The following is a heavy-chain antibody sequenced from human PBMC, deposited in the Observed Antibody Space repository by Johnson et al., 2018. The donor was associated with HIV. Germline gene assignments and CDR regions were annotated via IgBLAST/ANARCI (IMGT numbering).Heavy chain of an antibody. CDR3: ERGGNEIDAFDI. J-gene: IGHJ3*02. CDR1: GFTFSSYA. D-gene: IGHD1-1*01. V-gene: IGHV3-30-3*01. CDR2: ISYDGNNK. Sequence: QVQLVESGGGVVQPGRSLRLSCAASGFTFSSYAMHWVRQAPGKGLEWVAVISYDGNNKYYADSVKGRFTISRNNSKNTLYLQLNSLRAEDTAVYYCERGGNEIDAFDIWGQGTMVTVSS.